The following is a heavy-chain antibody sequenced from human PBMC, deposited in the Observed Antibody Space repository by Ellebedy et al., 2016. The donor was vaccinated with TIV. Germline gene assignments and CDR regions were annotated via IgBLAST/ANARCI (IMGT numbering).Heavy chain of an antibody. V-gene: IGHV3-11*06. CDR1: GFTFSDYY. Sequence: PGGSLRLSCEASGFTFSDYYISWIRQAPGKGLEWISYISASRTYTNYADSVKGRFTVSRDNAKNSVFLEMNRLRAEDTAVYYCARDRAPTVLKAFDVWGRGTMVTVSS. CDR3: ARDRAPTVLKAFDV. CDR2: ISASRTYT. J-gene: IGHJ3*01. D-gene: IGHD3-10*01.